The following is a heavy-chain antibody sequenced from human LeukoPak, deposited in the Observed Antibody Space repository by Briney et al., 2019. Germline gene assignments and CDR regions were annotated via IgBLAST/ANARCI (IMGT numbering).Heavy chain of an antibody. V-gene: IGHV4-39*01. CDR3: ASGYSYDLFDY. CDR2: IYYSGST. J-gene: IGHJ4*02. CDR1: GGSISSSSYY. D-gene: IGHD5-18*01. Sequence: SETLSLTCTVSGGSISSSSYYWGWIRQPPGKGLEWIGSIYYSGSTYYNPSLKSRVTISVDASKNQFSLKLSSVTAADTAVYYCASGYSYDLFDYWGQGTLVTVSS.